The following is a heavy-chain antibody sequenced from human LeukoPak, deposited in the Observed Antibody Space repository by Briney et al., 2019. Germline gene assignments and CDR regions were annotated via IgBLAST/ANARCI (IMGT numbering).Heavy chain of an antibody. J-gene: IGHJ4*02. CDR2: FDPEDGET. CDR1: GYTLTELS. D-gene: IGHD3-10*01. CDR3: ATVPITMVRGVIISKYYFDY. Sequence: ASVKVSFKVSGYTLTELSMHWVRQAPGKGLEWMGGFDPEDGETIYAQKFQGRVTMTEDTSTDTAYMELSSLRSEDTAVYYCATVPITMVRGVIISKYYFDYWGQGTLVTVS. V-gene: IGHV1-24*01.